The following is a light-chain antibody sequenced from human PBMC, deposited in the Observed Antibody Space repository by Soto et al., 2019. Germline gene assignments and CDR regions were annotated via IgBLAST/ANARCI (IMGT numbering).Light chain of an antibody. Sequence: QSALTQPRSVSGSPGQSVTISCTGTSSDVGDYNFVSWYWYQQHPGKAPKLLIYDVNKRPSGVPDRFSGSKSGNTASLTLSGLQAEDEADYYCCSYAGTYPWVFGGGTKLTVL. V-gene: IGLV2-11*01. J-gene: IGLJ3*02. CDR3: CSYAGTYPWV. CDR2: DVN. CDR1: SSDVGDYNF.